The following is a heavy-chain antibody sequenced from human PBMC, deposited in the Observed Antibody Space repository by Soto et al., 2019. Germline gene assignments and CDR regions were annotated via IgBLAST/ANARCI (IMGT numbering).Heavy chain of an antibody. CDR1: GYTFTNFG. V-gene: IGHV1-18*01. D-gene: IGHD2-15*01. CDR2: ITTYNGNT. Sequence: GPGVKKPGASVKVSCKASGYTFTNFGISWVRQAPGQGLEWMGWITTYNGNTNYAENLQGRVTMIADTSANIAFMELRSLRSDATAVYYCARTFPVYCSGGSCYSDYWGQGTLVTVSS. J-gene: IGHJ4*02. CDR3: ARTFPVYCSGGSCYSDY.